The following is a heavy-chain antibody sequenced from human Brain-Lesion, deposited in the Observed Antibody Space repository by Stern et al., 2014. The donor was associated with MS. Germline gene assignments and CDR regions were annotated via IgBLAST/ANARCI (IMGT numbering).Heavy chain of an antibody. CDR2: IYHSGGT. D-gene: IGHD1-14*01. J-gene: IGHJ3*02. V-gene: IGHV4-4*02. CDR1: GGSISSSNW. Sequence: QVQLGQWGPGLVKPSGTLSLTCAVSGGSISSSNWWSWVRQSPGKGLEGIGEIYHSGGTKYSPSFESRVIISVDKSKNQFSLKLSYVTAADTAVYYCARELPDLNAFDIWGQGTMVTVSS. CDR3: ARELPDLNAFDI.